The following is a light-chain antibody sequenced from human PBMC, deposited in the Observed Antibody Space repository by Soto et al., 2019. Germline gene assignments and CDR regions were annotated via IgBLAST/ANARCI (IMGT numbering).Light chain of an antibody. CDR1: QTISTC. CDR3: QQCLTTPRT. J-gene: IGKJ1*01. CDR2: AAS. V-gene: IGKV1-39*01. Sequence: DIQMTQFPSSLSASVGDRVTITCRASQTISTCLNGYQQKPGTAPKLLIYAASNLESGVPSRFSGSGSGTYFTLTISSLQPEDFATYYCQQCLTTPRTFGQGTRVEI.